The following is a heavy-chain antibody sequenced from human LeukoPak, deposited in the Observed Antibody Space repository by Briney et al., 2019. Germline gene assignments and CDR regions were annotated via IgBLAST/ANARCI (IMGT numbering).Heavy chain of an antibody. J-gene: IGHJ5*02. CDR1: GGSISSYY. D-gene: IGHD3-3*01. Sequence: ASETLSLTCTVSGGSISSYYWSWIRQPAGKGLEWIGRIYTSGSTNYNPSLKSRVTMSVDTSKNQFSLKLSSVTAADTAVYYCARDTYDFWSAPHNWFDPWGQGTLVTVSS. V-gene: IGHV4-4*07. CDR2: IYTSGST. CDR3: ARDTYDFWSAPHNWFDP.